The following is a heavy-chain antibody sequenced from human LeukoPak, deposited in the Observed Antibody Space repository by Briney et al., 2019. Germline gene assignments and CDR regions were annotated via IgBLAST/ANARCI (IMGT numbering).Heavy chain of an antibody. CDR2: IGGNDGRT. V-gene: IGHV3-23*01. Sequence: GGSLRLSCAASGFTFSTYSMNWVRQAPGKGLEWVSAIGGNDGRTYYADSVKGRFTISRDNSKNTVYLQMNYLRAEDTAVYYCAKEDWNDGNGWFDPWGQGTLVTVSS. D-gene: IGHD1-1*01. J-gene: IGHJ5*02. CDR3: AKEDWNDGNGWFDP. CDR1: GFTFSTYS.